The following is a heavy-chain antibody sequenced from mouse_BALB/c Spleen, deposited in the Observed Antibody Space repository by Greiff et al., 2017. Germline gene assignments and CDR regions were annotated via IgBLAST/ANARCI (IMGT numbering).Heavy chain of an antibody. CDR2: ISSGSSTI. Sequence: EVKLVESGGGLVQPGGSRKLSCAASGFTFSSFGMHWVRQAPEKGLEWVAYISSGSSTIYYADTVKGRFTISRDNPKNTLFLQMTSLRSEDTAMYYCARSDDYKYYFDYWGQGTTLTVSS. CDR1: GFTFSSFG. V-gene: IGHV5-17*02. J-gene: IGHJ2*01. D-gene: IGHD2-4*01. CDR3: ARSDDYKYYFDY.